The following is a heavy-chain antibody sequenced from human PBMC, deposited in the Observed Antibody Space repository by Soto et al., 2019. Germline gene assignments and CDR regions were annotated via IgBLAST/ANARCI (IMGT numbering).Heavy chain of an antibody. CDR1: GYSFTNND. V-gene: IGHV1-8*01. J-gene: IGHJ5*01. D-gene: IGHD3-16*01. CDR2: MNPGSGDT. Sequence: ASVKVSCKASGYSFTNNDVSWVRQATGQGLEWMGWMNPGSGDTGYAQKFQGRVTMNRDISIATAYMELSSLRSDDTDIYYCARMATFGSLKLFDSCGQGPLVTVYS. CDR3: ARMATFGSLKLFDS.